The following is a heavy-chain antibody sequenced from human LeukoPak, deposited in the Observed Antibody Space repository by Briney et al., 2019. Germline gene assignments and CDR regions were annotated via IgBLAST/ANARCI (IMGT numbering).Heavy chain of an antibody. Sequence: GGSLRLSCAASGFTFSSNSMNWVRQAPGKGLEWVSSISSSSSYIYYADSVKGRFTISRDNAKNSLYLQMNSLRAEDTAVYYCARSGYGDYYIDYWGQGTLVTVSS. V-gene: IGHV3-21*01. CDR3: ARSGYGDYYIDY. D-gene: IGHD4-17*01. CDR2: ISSSSSYI. CDR1: GFTFSSNS. J-gene: IGHJ4*02.